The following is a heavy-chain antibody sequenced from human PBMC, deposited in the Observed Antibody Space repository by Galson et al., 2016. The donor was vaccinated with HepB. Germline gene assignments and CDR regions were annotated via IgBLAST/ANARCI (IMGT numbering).Heavy chain of an antibody. D-gene: IGHD3-22*01. CDR2: ITAGSTST. Sequence: SLRLSCAASGFTFRSHAMSWVRQAPGRGLEWVSSITAGSTSTFYADSVKGRFTMSRDNSKNTLYLQMNSLRAEDTAVYYCASLRSGSYAFDIWGQGTMVTVSS. CDR3: ASLRSGSYAFDI. V-gene: IGHV3-23*01. CDR1: GFTFRSHA. J-gene: IGHJ3*02.